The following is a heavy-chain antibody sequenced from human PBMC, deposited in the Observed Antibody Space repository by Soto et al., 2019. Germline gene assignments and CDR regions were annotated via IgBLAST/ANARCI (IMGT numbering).Heavy chain of an antibody. CDR3: AAEYCSSTSCYISNWFDP. V-gene: IGHV1-69*02. CDR1: GGTFSSYT. D-gene: IGHD2-2*02. J-gene: IGHJ5*02. Sequence: SVKVSCKASGGTFSSYTISWVRQAPGQGLEWMGRIIPILGIANYAQKFQGRVTITADKSTSTAYMELSSLRSEDTAVYYCAAEYCSSTSCYISNWFDPWGQGTLVTVSS. CDR2: IIPILGIA.